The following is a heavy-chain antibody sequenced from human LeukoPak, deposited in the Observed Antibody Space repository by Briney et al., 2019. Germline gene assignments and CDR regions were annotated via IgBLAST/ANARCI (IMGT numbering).Heavy chain of an antibody. CDR2: IIPIFGTA. V-gene: IGHV1-69*13. CDR1: GGTFSSYA. J-gene: IGHJ5*02. CDR3: ARAPYDILTGLYNWFDP. Sequence: SVKVSCKASGGTFSSYAISWVRQAPGRGLEWLGVIIPIFGTANYAQKFQGRVTITADESTSTAYMELSGLRSEDTAVYYCARAPYDILTGLYNWFDPWGQGTLVTVSS. D-gene: IGHD3-9*01.